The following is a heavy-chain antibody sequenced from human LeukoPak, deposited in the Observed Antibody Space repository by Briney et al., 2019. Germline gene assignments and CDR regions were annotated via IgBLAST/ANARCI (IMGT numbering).Heavy chain of an antibody. Sequence: GGSLRLSCAASGFTFSSYAMSWVRQAPGRGLEWVSGISGSGGSTSYADSVKGRFTISRGISKNTLYLQMNSLRAEDTAVYFCAKTYGDYIQRPLDYWGQGTLVTVSS. CDR2: ISGSGGST. CDR1: GFTFSSYA. V-gene: IGHV3-23*01. D-gene: IGHD4-17*01. CDR3: AKTYGDYIQRPLDY. J-gene: IGHJ4*02.